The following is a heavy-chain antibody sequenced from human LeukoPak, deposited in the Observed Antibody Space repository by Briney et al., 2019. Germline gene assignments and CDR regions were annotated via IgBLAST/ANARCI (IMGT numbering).Heavy chain of an antibody. CDR1: GYTFTSYG. CDR2: ISAYNGNT. CDR3: ARDQVGSLTSGFLEWLSPRASRFDP. V-gene: IGHV1-18*01. D-gene: IGHD3-3*01. Sequence: GASVKVSCKASGYTFTSYGISWVRQAPGQGLEWMGWISAYNGNTNYAQKLQGRVTMTTDTPTSTAYMELRSLRSDDTAVYYCARDQVGSLTSGFLEWLSPRASRFDPWGQGTLVTVSS. J-gene: IGHJ5*02.